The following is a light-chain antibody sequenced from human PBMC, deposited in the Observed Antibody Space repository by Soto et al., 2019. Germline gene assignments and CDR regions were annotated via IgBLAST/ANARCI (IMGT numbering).Light chain of an antibody. CDR3: HHYSEYPWT. J-gene: IGKJ1*01. CDR1: QSIGSW. V-gene: IGKV1-5*03. CDR2: KTS. Sequence: DIQMTQSPSTLSASVGDRVTITCRASQSIGSWLAWYQQKPGKAPRLLIYKTSYLESGVPSRFSGSGSVTEFTLTISSLQPEDFATYYCHHYSEYPWTFGLGTKVEVK.